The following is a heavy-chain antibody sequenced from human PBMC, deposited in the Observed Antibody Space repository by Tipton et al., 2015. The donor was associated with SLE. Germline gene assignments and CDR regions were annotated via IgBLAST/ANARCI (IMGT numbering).Heavy chain of an antibody. CDR1: GFTVSSNY. Sequence: SLRLSCAASGFTVSSNYMSWVRQAPGKGLEWVSVIYSGGSTYYADSVKGRFTISRDNAKNSLYLQMNSLRAEDTAVYYCASRNYYDSSGYRYNWFDPWGQGTLVTVSS. CDR3: ASRNYYDSSGYRYNWFDP. V-gene: IGHV3-53*01. D-gene: IGHD3-22*01. CDR2: IYSGGST. J-gene: IGHJ5*02.